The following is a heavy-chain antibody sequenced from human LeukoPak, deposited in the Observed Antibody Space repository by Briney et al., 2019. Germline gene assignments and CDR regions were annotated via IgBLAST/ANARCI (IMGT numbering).Heavy chain of an antibody. J-gene: IGHJ4*02. V-gene: IGHV4-30-2*01. Sequence: PQTLSLTCAVSGGSISSGGYSWSWIRQPPGKGLEWIGYIYHSGSTYYNPSLKSRVTISVDRSKNQFSLKLSSVTAADTAVYYCAGLSGYDSSGYYYADFDYWGQGTLVTVSS. D-gene: IGHD3-22*01. CDR2: IYHSGST. CDR1: GGSISSGGYS. CDR3: AGLSGYDSSGYYYADFDY.